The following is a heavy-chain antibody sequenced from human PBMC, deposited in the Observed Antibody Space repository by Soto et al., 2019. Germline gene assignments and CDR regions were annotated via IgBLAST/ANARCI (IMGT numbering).Heavy chain of an antibody. CDR2: ISAYNGNT. Sequence: GASVKVSCKASGYTFTSYGISWVRQAPGQGLEWMGWISAYNGNTGYAQKLQGRVTMTTDTSTSTAYMELRSLRSDDTAVYYCARGREYYDSSGYPMWYWGQGTLVTVSS. J-gene: IGHJ4*02. CDR3: ARGREYYDSSGYPMWY. D-gene: IGHD3-22*01. CDR1: GYTFTSYG. V-gene: IGHV1-18*01.